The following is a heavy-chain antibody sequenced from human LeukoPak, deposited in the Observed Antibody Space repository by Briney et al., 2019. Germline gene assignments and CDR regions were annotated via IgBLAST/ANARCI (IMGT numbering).Heavy chain of an antibody. J-gene: IGHJ5*02. Sequence: SETLSLTCTVSGGSISSGSYYWSWIRQPPGKGLEWIGSIYYSGSTYYNPSLKSRVTISVDTSKNQFSLKLSSVTAADTAVYYCARDHPDGSSDDNWFDPWGQGTLVTVSS. CDR3: ARDHPDGSSDDNWFDP. CDR1: GGSISSGSYY. D-gene: IGHD6-6*01. CDR2: IYYSGST. V-gene: IGHV4-39*07.